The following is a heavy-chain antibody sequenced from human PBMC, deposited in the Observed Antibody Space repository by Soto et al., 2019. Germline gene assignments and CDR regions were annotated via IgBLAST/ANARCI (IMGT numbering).Heavy chain of an antibody. D-gene: IGHD2-15*01. J-gene: IGHJ1*01. CDR3: ASDGNCSGGSCYPNTGEYFQH. V-gene: IGHV1-46*03. Sequence: ASVQVSCKASGYTFTSYYMHWVRQAPGQGLEWMGIINPSGGSTSYAQKFQGRVTMTRDTSTSTVYMELSSLRSEDTAVYYCASDGNCSGGSCYPNTGEYFQHWGQGTLVTVSS. CDR2: INPSGGST. CDR1: GYTFTSYY.